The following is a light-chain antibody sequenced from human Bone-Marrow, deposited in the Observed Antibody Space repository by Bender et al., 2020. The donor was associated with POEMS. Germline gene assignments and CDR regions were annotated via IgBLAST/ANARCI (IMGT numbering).Light chain of an antibody. CDR2: SNN. V-gene: IGLV1-44*01. CDR1: GSNIGSNT. Sequence: QSVLTQPPSASGTPGQRVTISCSGSGSNIGSNTVNWYQQLPRPAPKLLLYSNNQRPSGGPDRFSGSKSGTSASLAISGLRSDDEADYYCAAWDDSLSVWVFGGGTELTVL. CDR3: AAWDDSLSVWV. J-gene: IGLJ3*02.